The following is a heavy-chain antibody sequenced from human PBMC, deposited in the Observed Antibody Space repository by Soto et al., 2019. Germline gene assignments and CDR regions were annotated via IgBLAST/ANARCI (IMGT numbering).Heavy chain of an antibody. CDR1: AGSITTSY. Sequence: SETLSLTCTFSAGSITTSYWSWIRQPLGKALEWIGYISYRGSTNYNPSLKSRLTISIDTSKSQISPKLTSMTTADTAVYYCASSGIVGREVNTWFDPWGQGTLVTVSS. V-gene: IGHV4-59*01. D-gene: IGHD3-22*01. CDR2: ISYRGST. J-gene: IGHJ5*02. CDR3: ASSGIVGREVNTWFDP.